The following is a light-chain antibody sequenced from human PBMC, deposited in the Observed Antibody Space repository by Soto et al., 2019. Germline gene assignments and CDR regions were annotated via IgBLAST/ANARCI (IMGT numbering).Light chain of an antibody. V-gene: IGKV1-5*03. J-gene: IGKJ2*02. CDR3: QQYGSYPWT. Sequence: DIQMTQSPSTLSASVGDRVTITCRASQSFSNWLAWYQQVPGKAPKLLIYEASTLDSGVPSRFSGSGSGTEFTLTISSLQPDDFATYYCQQYGSYPWTFGQGTKLEIK. CDR2: EAS. CDR1: QSFSNW.